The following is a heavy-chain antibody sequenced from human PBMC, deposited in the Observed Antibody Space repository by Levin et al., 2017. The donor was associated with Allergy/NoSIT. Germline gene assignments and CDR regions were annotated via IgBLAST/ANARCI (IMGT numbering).Heavy chain of an antibody. Sequence: GESLKISCKASGYTFTGYYMHWVRQAPGQGLEWMGWINPNSGGTNYAQKFQGRVTMTRDTSISTAYMELSRLRSDDTAVYYCATMGGSGYSFPYYYYGMDVWGQGTTVTVSS. J-gene: IGHJ6*02. CDR1: GYTFTGYY. CDR2: INPNSGGT. CDR3: ATMGGSGYSFPYYYYGMDV. D-gene: IGHD5-18*01. V-gene: IGHV1-2*02.